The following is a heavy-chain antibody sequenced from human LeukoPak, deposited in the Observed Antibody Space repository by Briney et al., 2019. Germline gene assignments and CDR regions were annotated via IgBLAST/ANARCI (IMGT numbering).Heavy chain of an antibody. V-gene: IGHV1-2*02. CDR1: GYTFIGYY. D-gene: IGHD3-16*02. CDR3: ARSHDYVWGSYRPLDYFDY. J-gene: IGHJ4*02. Sequence: ASVKVSCKASGYTFIGYYMHWVRQAPGQGLEWMGWINPNSGGTNYAQKFQGRVTMTRDTSISTAYMELSRLRSDDTAVYYCARSHDYVWGSYRPLDYFDYWGQGTLVTVSS. CDR2: INPNSGGT.